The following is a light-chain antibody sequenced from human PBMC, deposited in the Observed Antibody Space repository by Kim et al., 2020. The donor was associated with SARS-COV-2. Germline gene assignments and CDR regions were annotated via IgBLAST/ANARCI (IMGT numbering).Light chain of an antibody. CDR1: KLGDKY. V-gene: IGLV3-1*01. J-gene: IGLJ3*02. Sequence: VSPGQTVSITCSGDKLGDKYVCWYQQKPGQSPVLVIYQDTRRPSGIPERFSGSNSGNTATLTISGTQAMDEADYYCQAWDSSTKGVFGGGTQLTVL. CDR2: QDT. CDR3: QAWDSSTKGV.